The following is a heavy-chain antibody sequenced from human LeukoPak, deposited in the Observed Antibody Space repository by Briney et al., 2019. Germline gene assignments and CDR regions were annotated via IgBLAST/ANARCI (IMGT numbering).Heavy chain of an antibody. V-gene: IGHV3-21*01. J-gene: IGHJ3*02. D-gene: IGHD6-13*01. CDR1: GYTFSSYS. CDR3: ARGDYSSRSNAFDI. Sequence: GGSLRLSCAASGYTFSSYSMNWVRQAPGKGLEGVSSISSSSSYIYYADSVKGRFTISRDNAKNSLYLQMNSLRAEDTSVYYCARGDYSSRSNAFDIWGQGTMVTVSS. CDR2: ISSSSSYI.